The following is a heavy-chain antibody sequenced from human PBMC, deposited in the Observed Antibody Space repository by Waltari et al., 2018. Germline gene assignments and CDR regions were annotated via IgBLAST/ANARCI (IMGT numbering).Heavy chain of an antibody. D-gene: IGHD3-22*01. J-gene: IGHJ4*02. V-gene: IGHV3-23*01. CDR1: GFIFSSYA. CDR3: ARNPRYDSPD. Sequence: EVQLLESGGDLVQPGGSLRLSCTVSGFIFSSYAMTWVRQAPGKGLGWVSGISYNGGTTYYADSVKARFTISRDNSKNTLYLQMNSLRVEDTAVYYCARNPRYDSPDWGQGTLVTVSS. CDR2: ISYNGGTT.